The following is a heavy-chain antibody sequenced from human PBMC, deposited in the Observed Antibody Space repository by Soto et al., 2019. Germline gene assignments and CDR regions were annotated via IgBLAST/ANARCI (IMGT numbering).Heavy chain of an antibody. CDR2: IWYDGSNK. CDR1: GFTFSSYG. J-gene: IGHJ4*02. CDR3: ARVAWFGESHFDH. V-gene: IGHV3-33*01. Sequence: QVQLVESGGGVVQPGRSLRLSCAASGFTFSSYGMHWVRRAPGKGLEWVAVIWYDGSNKYYADSVKGRFTISRDNSKNTLYLQMNSLRAEDTAVYYCARVAWFGESHFDHWGQGTLVTVSS. D-gene: IGHD3-10*01.